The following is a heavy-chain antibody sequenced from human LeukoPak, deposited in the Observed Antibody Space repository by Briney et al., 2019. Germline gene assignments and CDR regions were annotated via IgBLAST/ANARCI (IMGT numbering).Heavy chain of an antibody. V-gene: IGHV3-23*01. CDR1: GFTFSSYA. Sequence: GGSLRLSCAVSGFTFSSYAMSWVRQAPGKGLEWVSGIDASGGSTYYADSVKGRFTISRDNSKNTLYLQMNSLRAEDTAVYYCASTSGYSYGYFDYWGQGTLVTVSS. D-gene: IGHD5-18*01. CDR2: IDASGGST. J-gene: IGHJ4*02. CDR3: ASTSGYSYGYFDY.